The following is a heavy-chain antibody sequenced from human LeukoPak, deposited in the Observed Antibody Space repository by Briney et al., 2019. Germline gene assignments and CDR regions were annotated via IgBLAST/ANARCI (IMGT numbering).Heavy chain of an antibody. CDR3: AKQSAGSAAWYSLHYDF. Sequence: PGGSLRLSCSASGFTFNRFYLHWVRQAPGRGLEWVSSVDGGGGGTYYADSVKGRFTISRDNSKDTLYLQMNGLRAEDTAVYFCAKQSAGSAAWYSLHYDFWGQGTLVTVSS. J-gene: IGHJ4*02. CDR1: GFTFNRFY. V-gene: IGHV3-23*01. D-gene: IGHD6-13*01. CDR2: VDGGGGGT.